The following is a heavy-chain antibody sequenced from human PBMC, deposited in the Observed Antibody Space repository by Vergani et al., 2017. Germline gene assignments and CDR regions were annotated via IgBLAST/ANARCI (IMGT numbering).Heavy chain of an antibody. CDR2: IIPIFGSA. J-gene: IGHJ3*02. V-gene: IGHV1-69*01. D-gene: IGHD2-21*02. Sequence: QVHLVQSGAEVKKPGSSVKVSCKASGGTFSSSAISWVRQAPGQGLEWMGGIIPIFGSATYAQRFQGRVTITADESTSTAYMELSSLRSEDTAVYYCARNPYCGGDCYSDAFDIWGQGTMVTVSS. CDR1: GGTFSSSA. CDR3: ARNPYCGGDCYSDAFDI.